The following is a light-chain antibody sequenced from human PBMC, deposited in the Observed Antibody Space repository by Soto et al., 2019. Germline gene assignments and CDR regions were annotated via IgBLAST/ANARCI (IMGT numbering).Light chain of an antibody. V-gene: IGKV3-15*01. Sequence: ETVFTQYPVPLSVSPGDRATLSCNASQSVTINLPWYHQRPGQGPRLLIFGASTRATGIPARFSGSGSDTEFTLTISSLQPEDFGNYYCQQYNKWPQTLGPGTKVDIK. CDR3: QQYNKWPQT. CDR1: QSVTIN. J-gene: IGKJ1*01. CDR2: GAS.